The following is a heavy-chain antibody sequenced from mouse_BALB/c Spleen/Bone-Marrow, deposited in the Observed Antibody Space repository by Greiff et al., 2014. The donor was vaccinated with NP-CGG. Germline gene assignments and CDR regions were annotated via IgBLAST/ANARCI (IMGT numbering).Heavy chain of an antibody. CDR2: ISGYYGDA. V-gene: IGHV1S137*01. J-gene: IGHJ4*01. CDR1: GYTFTDHA. CDR3: ARSGKVRNAMDY. Sequence: QVQLQQSGAKLVRPGVSVKISCEGSGYTFTDHAIHWVKRSHAKSLEWIGVISGYYGDAIYNQKFKGKATMTVDKSSSTAYMELARLTSEDSAIYYCARSGKVRNAMDYWGQGTSVTVSS. D-gene: IGHD2-14*01.